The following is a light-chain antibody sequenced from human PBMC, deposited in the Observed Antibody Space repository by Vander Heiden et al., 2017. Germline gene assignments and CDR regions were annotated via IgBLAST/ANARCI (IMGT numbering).Light chain of an antibody. J-gene: IGKJ2*01. Sequence: EIVMTQSPATLSVSPGERATLSCRASQSVSSNLAWYQQKPGQAPRLLIYGASTRATGIPARFSGSGSGTEFTLTISSLQSEDFAVYYCQQYNNWAHFFGQGTKLEIK. CDR1: QSVSSN. CDR3: QQYNNWAHF. V-gene: IGKV3-15*01. CDR2: GAS.